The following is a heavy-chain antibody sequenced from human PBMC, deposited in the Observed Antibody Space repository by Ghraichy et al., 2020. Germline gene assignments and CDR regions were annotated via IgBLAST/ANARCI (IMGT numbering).Heavy chain of an antibody. CDR3: ARGDDGSPDS. J-gene: IGHJ4*02. D-gene: IGHD1-26*01. Sequence: GSLRLSCKGSGFPFSRYGMHWVRRAPGKGLEWVALRSPDKETKFYADSVRGRFTISRDDSKSTLFLRMNNLRPEDTGMYYYARGDDGSPDSWGPGTLVIVSS. CDR2: RSPDKETK. CDR1: GFPFSRYG. V-gene: IGHV3-30*03.